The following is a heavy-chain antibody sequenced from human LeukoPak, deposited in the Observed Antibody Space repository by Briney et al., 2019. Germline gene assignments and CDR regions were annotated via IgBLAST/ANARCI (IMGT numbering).Heavy chain of an antibody. CDR1: GFTFSNYA. V-gene: IGHV3-23*01. Sequence: PGGSLRLSCAVSGFTFSNYAMSWVRQAPGKGLEWVAGISGSGDSTTYGDSVKGRFTTSRDNSKNTLDLQMNSLRTEDTAVYYCARGLRSSTTWGAIDIWGQGTMVTVSS. CDR2: ISGSGDST. D-gene: IGHD2-2*01. J-gene: IGHJ3*02. CDR3: ARGLRSSTTWGAIDI.